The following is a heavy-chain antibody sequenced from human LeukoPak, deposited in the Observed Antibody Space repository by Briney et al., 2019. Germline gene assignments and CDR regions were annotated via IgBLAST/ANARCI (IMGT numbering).Heavy chain of an antibody. CDR2: ISGSGGST. J-gene: IGHJ4*02. CDR3: AKDVHSSSWYYFDY. V-gene: IGHV3-23*01. CDR1: GFTVSGNY. D-gene: IGHD6-13*01. Sequence: TGGSLRLSCAASGFTVSGNYMSWVRQAPGKGLEWVSAISGSGGSTYYADSVKGRFTISRDNSKNTLYLQMNSLRAEDTAVYYCAKDVHSSSWYYFDYWGQGTLVTVSS.